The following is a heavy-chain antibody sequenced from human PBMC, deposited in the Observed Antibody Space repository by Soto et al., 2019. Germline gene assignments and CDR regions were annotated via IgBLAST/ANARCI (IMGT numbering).Heavy chain of an antibody. J-gene: IGHJ4*02. V-gene: IGHV3-23*01. D-gene: IGHD1-1*01. CDR3: VKDRVHDGRWNFDY. CDR1: GFTFSTYS. CDR2: IGWDGDST. Sequence: GGSLRLSCAASGFTFSTYSMHWVRQAPGKGLEWVSGIGWDGDSTGYADSVKGRVTISRDNYKNTLYLQINSLRAEDTAVYFCVKDRVHDGRWNFDYRGQGTLVTVSS.